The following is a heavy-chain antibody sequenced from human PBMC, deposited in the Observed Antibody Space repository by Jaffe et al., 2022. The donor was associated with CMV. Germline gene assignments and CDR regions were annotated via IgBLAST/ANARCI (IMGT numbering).Heavy chain of an antibody. V-gene: IGHV4-34*01. CDR3: ASGERKVVVDY. CDR2: INHSGST. CDR1: GGSFSGYY. J-gene: IGHJ4*02. D-gene: IGHD3-22*01. Sequence: QVQLQQWGAGLLKPSETLSLTCAVYGGSFSGYYWSWIRQPPGKGLEWIGEINHSGSTNYNPSLKSRVTISVDTSKNQFSLKLSSVTAADTAVYYCASGERKVVVDYWGQGTLVTVSS.